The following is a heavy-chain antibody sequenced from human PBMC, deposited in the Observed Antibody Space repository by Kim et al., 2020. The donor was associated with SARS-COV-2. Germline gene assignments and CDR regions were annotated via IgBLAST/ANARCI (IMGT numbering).Heavy chain of an antibody. CDR1: GFTFSNAW. V-gene: IGHV3-15*01. J-gene: IGHJ3*02. CDR2: IKSKTDGGTT. CDR3: TTDDYYDSSGPDAFDI. Sequence: GGSLRLSCAASGFTFSNAWMIWVRQAPGKGLEWVGRIKSKTDGGTTDYAAPVKGRFTISRDDSKNTLYLQINSLKTEDTAVYYCTTDDYYDSSGPDAFDIWGQGTMVTVSS. D-gene: IGHD3-22*01.